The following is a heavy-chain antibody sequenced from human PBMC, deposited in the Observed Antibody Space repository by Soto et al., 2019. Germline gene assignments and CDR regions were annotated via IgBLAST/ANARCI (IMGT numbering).Heavy chain of an antibody. V-gene: IGHV1-8*01. Sequence: KTQKASVKVSCKASGYTFTSYDINWVRQATGQALEWMGWMNPNSGKKGYAQKFQGRVTMTRNTSISTAYMELSSLRSEDTAVYYCARSPSISIAARRSSPRRPHYCHYYMDVWGKGTTVTVSS. CDR3: ARSPSISIAARRSSPRRPHYCHYYMDV. D-gene: IGHD6-6*01. CDR2: MNPNSGKK. CDR1: GYTFTSYD. J-gene: IGHJ6*03.